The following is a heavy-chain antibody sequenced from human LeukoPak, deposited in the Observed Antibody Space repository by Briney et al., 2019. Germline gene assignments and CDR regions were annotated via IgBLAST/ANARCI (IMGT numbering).Heavy chain of an antibody. CDR2: MKSKGGGGTT. V-gene: IGHV3-15*01. D-gene: IGHD3-16*01. CDR1: GILFSDAW. J-gene: IGHJ4*02. Sequence: PGGSLRLSCAVSGILFSDAWMSWVRQAPGQGLEWVGRMKSKGGGGTTDYAAPVKGRFTISRDDSRNTLYLQMDSLQIEDTAVYYCTWMTTFFTVDFWGQGTRVTVSS. CDR3: TWMTTFFTVDF.